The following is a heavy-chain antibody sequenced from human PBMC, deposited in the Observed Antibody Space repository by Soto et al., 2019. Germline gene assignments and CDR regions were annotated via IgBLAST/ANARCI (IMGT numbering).Heavy chain of an antibody. J-gene: IGHJ4*02. CDR3: ARRWTTGEIDY. CDR2: ISAYTGNT. D-gene: IGHD4-17*01. CDR1: GYIFNSFG. Sequence: QVQLVQSGGEVKKPGASVKVSCKASGYIFNSFGISWVRQAPGQGLEWMGWISAYTGNTKYAQNFQGRVTMTTDTSASKAYMELRSPRSDDTAVYYCARRWTTGEIDYWGQGTLVTVSS. V-gene: IGHV1-18*01.